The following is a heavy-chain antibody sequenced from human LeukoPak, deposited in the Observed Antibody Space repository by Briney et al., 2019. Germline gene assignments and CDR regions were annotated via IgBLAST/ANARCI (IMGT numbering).Heavy chain of an antibody. CDR2: IYPGDSDT. V-gene: IGHV5-51*01. J-gene: IGHJ4*02. CDR1: GYSFTSYW. Sequence: GESLKISCKGSGYSFTSYWIGWVRQMPGKGLEWMGIIYPGDSDTRYSPFFQGQVTISADKSISTAYLQWSSLKASDTAMYYCARRPYDILTASYYFDYWRQGTLVTVSS. D-gene: IGHD3-9*01. CDR3: ARRPYDILTASYYFDY.